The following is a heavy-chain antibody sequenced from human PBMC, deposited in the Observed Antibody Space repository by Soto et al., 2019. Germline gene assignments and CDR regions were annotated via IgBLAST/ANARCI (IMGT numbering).Heavy chain of an antibody. D-gene: IGHD3-10*01. J-gene: IGHJ4*02. CDR2: IYYSGST. CDR1: GGSISSGDYY. CDR3: ARAQGSGFLVS. Sequence: QVQLQESGPGLVKPSQTLSLTCTVSGGSISSGDYYWSWIRQPPGKGLEWIGYIYYSGSTYYNPSRNGRVTVSVVTSKNRFSLKLSSVTAADTAVYYCARAQGSGFLVSWGQGTLVTVSS. V-gene: IGHV4-30-4*01.